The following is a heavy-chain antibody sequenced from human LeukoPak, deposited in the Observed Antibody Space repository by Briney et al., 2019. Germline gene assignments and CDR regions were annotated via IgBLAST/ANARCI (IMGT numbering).Heavy chain of an antibody. CDR1: GGSFSYYY. D-gene: IGHD1-1*01. Sequence: PSETLSLTCAVYGGSFSYYYWSWIRQSPGKGLEWIAEINHRGDANYNASVKSRVTISVDTSKNQFSLKLTSLTAADTAVYFCARGRPISETGYFDSWGQGTLVTVSS. CDR2: INHRGDA. V-gene: IGHV4-34*01. CDR3: ARGRPISETGYFDS. J-gene: IGHJ4*03.